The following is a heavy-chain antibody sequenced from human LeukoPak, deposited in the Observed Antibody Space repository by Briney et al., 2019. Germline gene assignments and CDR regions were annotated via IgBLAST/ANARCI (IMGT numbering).Heavy chain of an antibody. J-gene: IGHJ5*02. CDR1: GGSISSYY. V-gene: IGHV4-4*07. Sequence: SETLSLTCTVSGGSISSYYWSWIRQPAGKGLEWIGRIYTSGSTNYNPSLKSRVTMSVDTSKNQFSLKLSSVTAADTAVYYCARDLTAAGLRWFDPWGQGTLVTVSS. CDR3: ARDLTAAGLRWFDP. CDR2: IYTSGST. D-gene: IGHD6-13*01.